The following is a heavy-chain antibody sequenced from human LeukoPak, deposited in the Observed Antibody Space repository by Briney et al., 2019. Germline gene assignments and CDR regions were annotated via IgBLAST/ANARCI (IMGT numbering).Heavy chain of an antibody. CDR2: IYYSGST. CDR1: GDSISSYY. Sequence: SETLSLTCTVSGDSISSYYWSWIRQPPGKGLEWIGYIYYSGSTNYNPSLKSRVTISVDTSKNQFSLKLSSVTAADTAVYYCARGIFGVVFPYYYYYYMDVWGKGTTVTVSS. J-gene: IGHJ6*03. V-gene: IGHV4-59*01. CDR3: ARGIFGVVFPYYYYYYMDV. D-gene: IGHD3-3*01.